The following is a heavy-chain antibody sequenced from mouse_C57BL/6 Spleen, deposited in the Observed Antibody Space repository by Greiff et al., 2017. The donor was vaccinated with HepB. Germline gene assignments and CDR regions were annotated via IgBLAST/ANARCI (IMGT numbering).Heavy chain of an antibody. Sequence: QVQLQQPGAELVKPGASVKLSCKASGYTFTSYWMHWVKQRPGQGLEWIGMIHPNSGSTNYNEKFKSKATLTVDKSSSTAYMQLSSLTSEDSAVYYGARRRGVYYDYDDGYAMDYWGQGTSVTVSS. V-gene: IGHV1-64*01. D-gene: IGHD2-4*01. CDR2: IHPNSGST. CDR3: ARRRGVYYDYDDGYAMDY. J-gene: IGHJ4*01. CDR1: GYTFTSYW.